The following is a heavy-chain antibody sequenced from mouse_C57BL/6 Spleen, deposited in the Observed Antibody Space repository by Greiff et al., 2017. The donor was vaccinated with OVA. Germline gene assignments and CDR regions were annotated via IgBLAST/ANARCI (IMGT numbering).Heavy chain of an antibody. CDR1: GYAFSSSW. V-gene: IGHV1-82*01. CDR3: AGGETGGFAY. CDR2: IYPGDGDT. J-gene: IGHJ3*01. D-gene: IGHD4-1*01. Sequence: QVQLQQSGPELVKPGASVKISCKASGYAFSSSWMNWVKQRPGKGLEWIGRIYPGDGDTNYNGKFKGKATLTADKSSSTAYMQLSSLTSEDSAVYFCAGGETGGFAYWGQGTLVTVSA.